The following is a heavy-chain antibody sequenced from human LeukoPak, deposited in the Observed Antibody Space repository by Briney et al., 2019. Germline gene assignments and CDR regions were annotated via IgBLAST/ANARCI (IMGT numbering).Heavy chain of an antibody. J-gene: IGHJ5*02. V-gene: IGHV3-9*03. CDR3: AKEAAAGSFDP. CDR2: ISWNSGSI. D-gene: IGHD6-13*01. Sequence: GGSLRLSCAASGFTFDDYAMHWVRQAPGKGLKWVSGISWNSGSIGYADSVKGRFTISRDNAKNSLYLQMNSLRAEDMALYYCAKEAAAGSFDPWGQGTLVTVSS. CDR1: GFTFDDYA.